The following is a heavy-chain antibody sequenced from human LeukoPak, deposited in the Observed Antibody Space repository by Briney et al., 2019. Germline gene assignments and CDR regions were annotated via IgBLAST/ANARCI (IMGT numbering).Heavy chain of an antibody. J-gene: IGHJ3*02. CDR3: AVEYNSSPYAFDI. V-gene: IGHV3-33*01. Sequence: GGSLRLSCAASGFTFSSYGMHWVRQAPGKELEWVAVIWYDGSNKYYADSVKGRFTISRDNSKNTLYLQMNSLRVEDTAVYYCAVEYNSSPYAFDIWGQGTKVTVSS. D-gene: IGHD2/OR15-2a*01. CDR2: IWYDGSNK. CDR1: GFTFSSYG.